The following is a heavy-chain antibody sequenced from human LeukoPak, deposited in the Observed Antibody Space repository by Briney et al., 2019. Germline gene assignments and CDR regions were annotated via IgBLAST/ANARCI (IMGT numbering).Heavy chain of an antibody. J-gene: IGHJ4*02. Sequence: GGSLRLSCAASGFTFTSYGMHWVRQAPGKGLEWVAVIWYDGSSKYYADSVKGRFTISRDNSKNTLYLQMNSLRAEDTVVYYCAGVSFYDSSGYYPPDYWGQGTLVTVSS. CDR3: AGVSFYDSSGYYPPDY. D-gene: IGHD3-22*01. V-gene: IGHV3-33*01. CDR2: IWYDGSSK. CDR1: GFTFTSYG.